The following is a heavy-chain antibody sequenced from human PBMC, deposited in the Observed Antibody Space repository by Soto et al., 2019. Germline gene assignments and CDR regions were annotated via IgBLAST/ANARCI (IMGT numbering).Heavy chain of an antibody. CDR1: GFTFSSYE. D-gene: IGHD3-10*01. J-gene: IGHJ4*02. Sequence: GGSLRLSCAASGFTFSSYEMNWVRQAPGKGLEWVSYISSSGSTIYYADSVKGRFTISRDNAKNSLYLQMNSLRAEDTAVYYCARDPGPLGLWGGFDYWGQGTLVTVSS. CDR3: ARDPGPLGLWGGFDY. CDR2: ISSSGSTI. V-gene: IGHV3-48*03.